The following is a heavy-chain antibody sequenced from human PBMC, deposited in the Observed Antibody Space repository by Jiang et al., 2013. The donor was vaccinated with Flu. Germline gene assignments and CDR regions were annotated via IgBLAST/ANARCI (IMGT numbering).Heavy chain of an antibody. D-gene: IGHD6-19*01. CDR2: IFYRGST. J-gene: IGHJ4*02. V-gene: IGHV4-31*03. CDR1: GGSISSGDYY. Sequence: GLVKPSQTLSLTCTVSGGSISSGDYYWSWIRQDPGKGLEWIGYIFYRGSTYYNPSLESRVTISLDTSKNQFSLTLRSVTAADTAIYYCARSSSEWLARPDDYWGQGTLVTVSS. CDR3: ARSSSEWLARPDDY.